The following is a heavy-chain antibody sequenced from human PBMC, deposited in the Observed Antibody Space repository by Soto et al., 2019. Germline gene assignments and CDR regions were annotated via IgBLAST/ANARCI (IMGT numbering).Heavy chain of an antibody. CDR2: ISYDGSNK. CDR3: ARDAPACSSTSCYLIS. J-gene: IGHJ4*02. D-gene: IGHD2-2*01. Sequence: QVQLVESGGGVVQPGRSLRLSCEASGFTFSSYAMHWVRQAPGKGLEWVAVISYDGSNKYYADSVKGRFTISSDNSNNTLYLQMNSLRAEDTAVYYCARDAPACSSTSCYLISWGQGTLVTVSS. CDR1: GFTFSSYA. V-gene: IGHV3-30-3*01.